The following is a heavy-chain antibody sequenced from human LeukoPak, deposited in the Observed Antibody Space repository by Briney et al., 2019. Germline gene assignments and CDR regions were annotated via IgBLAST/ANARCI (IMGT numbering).Heavy chain of an antibody. D-gene: IGHD3-10*01. Sequence: GASVKVSCKVSGYTLTELSMHWVRQAPGKGLEWMGGFDPEDGETIYAQKFQGRVTMTEDTSTDTAYMELSRLRSDDTAVYYCARGYMVRGVITQRGHWFDPWGQGTLVTVSS. J-gene: IGHJ5*02. CDR2: FDPEDGET. V-gene: IGHV1-24*01. CDR1: GYTLTELS. CDR3: ARGYMVRGVITQRGHWFDP.